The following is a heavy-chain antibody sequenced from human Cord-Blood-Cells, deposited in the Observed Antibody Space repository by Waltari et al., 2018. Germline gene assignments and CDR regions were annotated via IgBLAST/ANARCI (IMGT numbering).Heavy chain of an antibody. D-gene: IGHD6-13*01. J-gene: IGHJ3*02. V-gene: IGHV3-23*01. Sequence: EVQLLESGGGLVQPGGSLRLSCAASGFTFSSYAMSWVRQAPGKGLEWVSAISGSGGRTYYADSVKGRFTISRDNSKNTLYLQMNSLRAEDTAIYYCAKDLPVIAAAGTGAFDIWGQGTMVTVSS. CDR2: ISGSGGRT. CDR1: GFTFSSYA. CDR3: AKDLPVIAAAGTGAFDI.